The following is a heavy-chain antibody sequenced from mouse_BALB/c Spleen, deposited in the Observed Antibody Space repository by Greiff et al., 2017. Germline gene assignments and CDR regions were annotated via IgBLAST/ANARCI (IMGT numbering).Heavy chain of an antibody. CDR3: ARDGGLPHYYAMDY. Sequence: VQRVESGPGLVAPSQSLSITCTVSGFSLTGYGVNWVRQPPGKGLEWLGMIWGDGSTDYNSALKSRLSISKDNSKSQVFLKMNSLQTDDTARYYCARDGGLPHYYAMDYWGQGTSVTVSS. CDR2: IWGDGST. J-gene: IGHJ4*01. CDR1: GFSLTGYG. D-gene: IGHD2-4*01. V-gene: IGHV2-6-7*01.